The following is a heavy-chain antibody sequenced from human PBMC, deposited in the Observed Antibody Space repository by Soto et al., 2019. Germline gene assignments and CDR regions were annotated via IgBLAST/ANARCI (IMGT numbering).Heavy chain of an antibody. CDR2: INHSGST. V-gene: IGHV4-34*01. Sequence: QVQLQQWGAGLLKPSETLSLTCAVYGGSFSGYYWSWIRQPPGKGLEWIGEINHSGSTNYNPSLKSLVTISVDTSKNQFSLKLSSVTAADTAVYYCARVISNYYGSGSYLGYWGQGTLVTVSS. CDR3: ARVISNYYGSGSYLGY. CDR1: GGSFSGYY. D-gene: IGHD3-10*01. J-gene: IGHJ4*02.